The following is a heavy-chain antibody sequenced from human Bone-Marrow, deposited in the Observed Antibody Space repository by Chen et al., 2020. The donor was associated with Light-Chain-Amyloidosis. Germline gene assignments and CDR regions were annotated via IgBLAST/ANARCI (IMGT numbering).Heavy chain of an antibody. CDR3: AGDSGESAADDY. CDR2: SGGLTTAI. Sequence: EVQLVESGGDLVRPGGSLRLSCAASGFTFNTYSMNWVRQAPGKGLEWISYSGGLTTAIFYAGSVRGRFTISRDNAKNLVYLQKDSLRVEDTAVYYCAGDSGESAADDYWGQGTLVTVSS. D-gene: IGHD6-13*01. V-gene: IGHV3-48*04. J-gene: IGHJ4*02. CDR1: GFTFNTYS.